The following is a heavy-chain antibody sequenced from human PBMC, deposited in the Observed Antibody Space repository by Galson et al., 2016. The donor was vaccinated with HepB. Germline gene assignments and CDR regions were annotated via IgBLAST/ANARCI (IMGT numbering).Heavy chain of an antibody. J-gene: IGHJ6*02. D-gene: IGHD4-17*01. CDR1: GGTFNSYA. V-gene: IGHV1-69*13. Sequence: SVKASCKASGGTFNSYAISWVRQAPGQGLEWMGESIPIFGSANYAQKFQGRVTITADESTNTAYMELTRLRSEDTAIYYCARAGSYGDRHFYYGMDVWGQGTTVTVSS. CDR2: SIPIFGSA. CDR3: ARAGSYGDRHFYYGMDV.